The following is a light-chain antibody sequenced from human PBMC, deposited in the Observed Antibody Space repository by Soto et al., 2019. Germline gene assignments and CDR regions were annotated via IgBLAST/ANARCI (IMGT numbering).Light chain of an antibody. J-gene: IGLJ1*01. CDR3: SSYTSRSTLV. V-gene: IGLV2-14*01. CDR1: SSDVGGYNY. Sequence: QSALTQPASVSGSPGQSITISCTGTSSDVGGYNYVSWCQQHPGKAPKLMIYEVSNRPSGVSNRFSGSKSDNTASLTISGLQAEDEADYYCSSYTSRSTLVFGTGTKVTVL. CDR2: EVS.